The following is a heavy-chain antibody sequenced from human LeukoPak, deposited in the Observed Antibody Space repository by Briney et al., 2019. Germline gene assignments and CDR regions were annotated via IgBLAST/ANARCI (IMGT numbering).Heavy chain of an antibody. D-gene: IGHD2-15*01. CDR3: ARQYCSGGSCYLDAFDI. V-gene: IGHV1-2*02. CDR1: GYTFTDYY. J-gene: IGHJ3*02. CDR2: INPNSGGT. Sequence: ASVKVSCKASGYTFTDYYMHWVRQAPGQGLEWMGWINPNSGGTNYAQKFQGRVTMTRDTSISTAYMELSRLRSDDAAAYYCARQYCSGGSCYLDAFDIWGQGTMVTVSS.